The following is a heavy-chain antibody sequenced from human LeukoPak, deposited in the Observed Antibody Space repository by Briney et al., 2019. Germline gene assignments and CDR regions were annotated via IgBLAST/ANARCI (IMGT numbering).Heavy chain of an antibody. CDR3: LSAGFTGDDS. V-gene: IGHV3-7*05. CDR1: GFTFSAYW. Sequence: PGGSLRLSCAASGFTFSAYWMKWVRQAPGKGLEWVADIMPDGNEKYYVDSVKGRFTISRDNAKNSLYLLMNGLRAEDTAVYYCLSAGFTGDDSWGQGTLVTASS. D-gene: IGHD6-13*01. J-gene: IGHJ4*02. CDR2: IMPDGNEK.